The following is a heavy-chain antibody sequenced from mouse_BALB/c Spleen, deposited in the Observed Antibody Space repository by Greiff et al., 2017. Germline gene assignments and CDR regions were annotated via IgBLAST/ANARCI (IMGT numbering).Heavy chain of an antibody. Sequence: QVQLQQSGAELMKPGASVKISCKATGYTFSSYWIEWVKQRPGHGLEWIGEILPGSGSTNYNEKFKGKATFTADTSSNTAYMQLSSLTSEDSAVYYCARQGLYYDFDYWGQGTTLTVSS. J-gene: IGHJ2*01. CDR3: ARQGLYYDFDY. V-gene: IGHV1-9*01. D-gene: IGHD2-4*01. CDR2: ILPGSGST. CDR1: GYTFSSYW.